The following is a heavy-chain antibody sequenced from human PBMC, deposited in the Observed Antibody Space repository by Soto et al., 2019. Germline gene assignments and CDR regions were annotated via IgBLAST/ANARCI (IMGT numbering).Heavy chain of an antibody. Sequence: GGSLRLSCAASGFTVSSNYMSWVRQAPGKGLEWVSVIYSGGSTYYADSVKGRFTISRDNSKNTLYLQMNSLRAEDTAVYYCATEKSMLSFGVVFVDVWGQGTTVTVSS. J-gene: IGHJ6*02. CDR3: ATEKSMLSFGVVFVDV. D-gene: IGHD3-3*01. V-gene: IGHV3-53*01. CDR2: IYSGGST. CDR1: GFTVSSNY.